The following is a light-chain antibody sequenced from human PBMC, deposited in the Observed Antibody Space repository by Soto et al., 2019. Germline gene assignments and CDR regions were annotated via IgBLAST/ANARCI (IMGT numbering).Light chain of an antibody. CDR1: SRDVGGSNS. V-gene: IGLV2-14*01. CDR2: DVS. CDR3: SSYTSSSTVV. J-gene: IGLJ2*01. Sequence: QSVLTQAASVSGSPGQSITISCTGTSRDVGGSNSVSWYQQHPGKAPKLLIYDVSNRPSGVSNRFSGSKSGNTASLTISGLQAGEEADYYCSSYTSSSTVVFGGGTKLTVL.